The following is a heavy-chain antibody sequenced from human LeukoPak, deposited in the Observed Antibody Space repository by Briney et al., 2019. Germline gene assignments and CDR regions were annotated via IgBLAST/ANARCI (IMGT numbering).Heavy chain of an antibody. CDR3: ARGPPRAYYYGSGSYCFDY. J-gene: IGHJ4*02. CDR1: GGFFSGYY. V-gene: IGHV4-34*01. CDR2: VNHSGST. D-gene: IGHD3-10*01. Sequence: SETLSLTCAVYGGFFSGYYWSWIRQRPGKGLEWIEEVNHSGSTNYNPSLKSRVTISVDTSKNQFSLKLSSVTAADTAVYYCARGPPRAYYYGSGSYCFDYWGQGTLVTVSS.